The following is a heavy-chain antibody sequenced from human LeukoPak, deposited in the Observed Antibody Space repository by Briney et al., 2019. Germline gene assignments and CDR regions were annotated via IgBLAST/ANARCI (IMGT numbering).Heavy chain of an antibody. CDR1: GGSISSSSYY. Sequence: SETLSLTCTVSGGSISSSSYYWGWIRQPPGKGLEWIGSIYYSGSTYYNPSLKSRVTISVDTSKNQFSLELSSVTAADTAVYYCARGKSVGAQPFDYWGQGTLVTVSS. CDR3: ARGKSVGAQPFDY. CDR2: IYYSGST. J-gene: IGHJ4*02. D-gene: IGHD1-26*01. V-gene: IGHV4-39*01.